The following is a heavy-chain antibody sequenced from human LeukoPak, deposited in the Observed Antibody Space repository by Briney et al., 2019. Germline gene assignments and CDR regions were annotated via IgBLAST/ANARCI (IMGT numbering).Heavy chain of an antibody. D-gene: IGHD3-10*01. CDR3: ARGWASGSYRKSGFDY. V-gene: IGHV1-8*02. J-gene: IGHJ4*02. CDR1: GGTFSSYA. CDR2: MNPNSGNT. Sequence: ASVKVSCKASGGTFSSYAISWVRQATGQGLEWMGWMNPNSGNTGYAQKFQGRVTMTRNTSISTAYMELSSLRSEDTAVYYCARGWASGSYRKSGFDYWGQGTLVTVSS.